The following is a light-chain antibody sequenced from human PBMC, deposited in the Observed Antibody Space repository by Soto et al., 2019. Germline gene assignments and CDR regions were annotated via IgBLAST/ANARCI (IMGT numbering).Light chain of an antibody. Sequence: QLVLTQPPSVSGAPGQRVTISCTGSTSNIGAGYGVHWYQHLPGTAPKLLMYGNSIRPSGVPDRFSGSKSGTSASLAITGLQAEDEADYYCQSYDSSLTCVVFGGGTKLTVL. V-gene: IGLV1-40*01. J-gene: IGLJ2*01. CDR1: TSNIGAGYG. CDR3: QSYDSSLTCVV. CDR2: GNS.